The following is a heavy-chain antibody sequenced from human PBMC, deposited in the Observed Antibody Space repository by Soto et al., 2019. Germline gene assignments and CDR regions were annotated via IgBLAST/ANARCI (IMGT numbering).Heavy chain of an antibody. D-gene: IGHD2-15*01. V-gene: IGHV3-33*01. CDR1: GFTFSSYG. CDR3: ARDGYCSGGSCYLLYYYYGMDV. CDR2: IWYDGSNK. J-gene: IGHJ6*02. Sequence: QVQLVESGGGVVQPGRSLRLSCAASGFTFSSYGMHWVRQAPGKGLEWVAVIWYDGSNKYYADSVKGRFTISRDNSKNTLYLQMTSLRAEDTAVYYCARDGYCSGGSCYLLYYYYGMDVWGQGTTVTVSS.